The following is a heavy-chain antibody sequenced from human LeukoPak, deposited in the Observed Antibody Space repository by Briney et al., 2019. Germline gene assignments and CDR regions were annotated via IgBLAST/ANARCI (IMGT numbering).Heavy chain of an antibody. J-gene: IGHJ3*02. CDR3: ARDFPLYYYDSSGYDAFDI. CDR1: GGSISNYY. Sequence: SETLSLTCTVSGGSISNYYWSWIRQPPGKGLEWIGSIYHSGSTYYNPSLKSRVTISVDTSKNQFSLKLSSVTAADTAVYYCARDFPLYYYDSSGYDAFDIWGQGTMVTVSS. V-gene: IGHV4-38-2*02. D-gene: IGHD3-22*01. CDR2: IYHSGST.